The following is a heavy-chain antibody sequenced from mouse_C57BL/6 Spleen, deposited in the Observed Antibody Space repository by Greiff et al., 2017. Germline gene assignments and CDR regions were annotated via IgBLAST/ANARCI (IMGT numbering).Heavy chain of an antibody. J-gene: IGHJ3*01. CDR1: GYSITSGYY. CDR2: ISYDGSN. D-gene: IGHD1-1*01. Sequence: EVQLVESGPGLVKPSQSLSLTCSVTGYSITSGYYWNWIRQFPGNKLEWMGYISYDGSNKYNPSPKNRISITRDTSKNQFFLKLNSVTTEDTATYYCASSSWFAYWGQGTLVTVSA. CDR3: ASSSWFAY. V-gene: IGHV3-6*01.